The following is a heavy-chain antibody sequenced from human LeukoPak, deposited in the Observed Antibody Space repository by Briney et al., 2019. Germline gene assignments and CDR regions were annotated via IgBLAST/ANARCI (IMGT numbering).Heavy chain of an antibody. V-gene: IGHV3-74*01. Sequence: GGSLRLSCAASGFTFSSYWMHWVRQAPGKGLLWVSRINTDGSSTNFADSVRGRFTISRDNAKNSLYLQMNSLRAEDTAVYYCAMRANPSQNTYFDFWGQGTLVTVSS. D-gene: IGHD5-18*01. CDR2: INTDGSST. J-gene: IGHJ4*02. CDR3: AMRANPSQNTYFDF. CDR1: GFTFSSYW.